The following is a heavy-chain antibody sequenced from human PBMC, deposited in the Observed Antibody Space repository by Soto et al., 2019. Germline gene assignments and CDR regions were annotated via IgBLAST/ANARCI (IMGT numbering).Heavy chain of an antibody. D-gene: IGHD3-3*01. V-gene: IGHV3-23*01. CDR2: ISGSGGST. CDR1: GFTFSSYA. Sequence: SLRLSCAASGFTFSSYAMSWVRQAPGKGLKWVSAISGSGGSTYYADSVKGRFTISRDNSKNTLYLQMNSLRAEDTAVYYCAKKPDYDFWSGYPDAFDIWGQGTMVTVSS. CDR3: AKKPDYDFWSGYPDAFDI. J-gene: IGHJ3*02.